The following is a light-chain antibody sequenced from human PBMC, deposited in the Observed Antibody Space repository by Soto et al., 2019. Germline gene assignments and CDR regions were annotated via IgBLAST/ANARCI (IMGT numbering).Light chain of an antibody. CDR3: QQYNNWPS. V-gene: IGKV3-15*01. Sequence: EVVMTQSPATLSVSPGERATLSCRASQTVSRNLAWYQQRPGQAPRLLIYDISNRATVVPARFSGSGSEKDFTLTIRSLQSEDFAVYFCQQYNNWPSFGQGTRLEIK. J-gene: IGKJ5*01. CDR2: DIS. CDR1: QTVSRN.